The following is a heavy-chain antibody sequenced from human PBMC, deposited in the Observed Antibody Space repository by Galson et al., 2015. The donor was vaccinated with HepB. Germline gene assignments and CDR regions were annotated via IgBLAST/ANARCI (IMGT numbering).Heavy chain of an antibody. CDR3: ARDPLDDYIWGRGGFGDAFDI. Sequence: SVKVSCKASGYTFTSYGISWVRQAPGQGLEWMGWISAYNGNTNYAQKLQGRVTMTTDTSTSTAYMELRSLRSDDTAVYYWARDPLDDYIWGRGGFGDAFDIWGQGTMVTVSS. V-gene: IGHV1-18*01. CDR2: ISAYNGNT. CDR1: GYTFTSYG. D-gene: IGHD3-16*01. J-gene: IGHJ3*02.